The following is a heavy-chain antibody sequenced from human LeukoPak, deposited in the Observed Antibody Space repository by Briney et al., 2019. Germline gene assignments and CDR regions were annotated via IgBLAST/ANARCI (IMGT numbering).Heavy chain of an antibody. J-gene: IGHJ5*02. D-gene: IGHD2-15*01. Sequence: PGGSLRLSCAASGFTFSSYEMNWVRQAPGKGLEWVSYISSSGSTIYYADSVKGRFTISRDNAKNSLYLQMNSLRAEDTAVYYCARRWRTLGYCSGGSCYSNWFDPWGQGTLVTVSS. CDR1: GFTFSSYE. CDR3: ARRWRTLGYCSGGSCYSNWFDP. V-gene: IGHV3-48*03. CDR2: ISSSGSTI.